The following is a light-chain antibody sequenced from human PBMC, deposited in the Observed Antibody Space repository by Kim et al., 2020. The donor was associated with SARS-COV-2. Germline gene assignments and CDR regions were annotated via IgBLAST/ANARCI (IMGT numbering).Light chain of an antibody. CDR1: QSVSSTY. J-gene: IGKJ2*03. CDR2: GAS. V-gene: IGKV3-20*01. Sequence: PGERATLSCRASQSVSSTYLAWYQQKPGQAPRLLIYGASTRATGIPDRFSGSGSGTDFTLTISRLEPEDFAVYYCQQYCSSPRYSFGQGTKLEI. CDR3: QQYCSSPRYS.